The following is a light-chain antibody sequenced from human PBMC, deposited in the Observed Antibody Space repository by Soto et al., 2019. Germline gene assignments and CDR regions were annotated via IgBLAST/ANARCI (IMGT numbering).Light chain of an antibody. CDR1: QSISSH. CDR3: QKSYSTPLT. Sequence: DIQMTQSPSSLSASVGDRVTITCRASQSISSHLNWYQQKPGKAPKLLIYAASSLQSGVPSRFSGSGSGTDFTLTISSLQPEDFATYYCQKSYSTPLTFGGGTKVDI. V-gene: IGKV1-39*01. J-gene: IGKJ4*01. CDR2: AAS.